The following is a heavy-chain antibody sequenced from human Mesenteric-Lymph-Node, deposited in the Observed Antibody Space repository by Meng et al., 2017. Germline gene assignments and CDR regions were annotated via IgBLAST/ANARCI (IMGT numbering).Heavy chain of an antibody. J-gene: IGHJ3*02. CDR3: ATGFPDYGDVRLCAFDI. Sequence: SETLSLTCTVSGGSISSYYWSWIRQPPGKGLEWIGSIYYSGSTYYNPSLKSRVTISVDTSKNQFSLKLSSVTAADTAVYYCATGFPDYGDVRLCAFDIWGQGTMVTVSS. V-gene: IGHV4-59*12. CDR1: GGSISSYY. D-gene: IGHD4-17*01. CDR2: IYYSGST.